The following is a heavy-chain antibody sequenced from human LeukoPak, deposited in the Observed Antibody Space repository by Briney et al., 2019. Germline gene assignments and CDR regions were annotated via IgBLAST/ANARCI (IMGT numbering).Heavy chain of an antibody. V-gene: IGHV3-23*01. J-gene: IGHJ3*02. CDR1: GFTFSSYA. CDR2: IICSGGST. D-gene: IGHD1-26*01. CDR3: AKDLQSRFSGSYYGGGGFDI. Sequence: SLRLSCAASGFTFSSYAMSWVRQAPGKGLEWVSSIICSGGSTNYADSVKGRFTICRDNSKNTLFVQMNTLRAEDTAVYYCAKDLQSRFSGSYYGGGGFDIWGQGTMVTVSS.